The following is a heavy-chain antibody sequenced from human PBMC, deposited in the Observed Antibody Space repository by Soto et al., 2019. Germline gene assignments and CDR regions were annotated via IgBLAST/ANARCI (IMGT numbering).Heavy chain of an antibody. J-gene: IGHJ4*02. D-gene: IGHD6-19*01. CDR2: VSPSGSNK. CDR1: GFIFSNYH. CDR3: GSRESSGWYSLDS. Sequence: HPGGSLRLSCAVSGFIFSNYHMSWVRQAPGKGLEWVSSVSPSGSNKYNADSMKGRITMSNNNSDHWLHLLMTVPSAEDTAGYFFGSRESSGWYSLDSWGQGTLVTVSS. V-gene: IGHV3-23*01.